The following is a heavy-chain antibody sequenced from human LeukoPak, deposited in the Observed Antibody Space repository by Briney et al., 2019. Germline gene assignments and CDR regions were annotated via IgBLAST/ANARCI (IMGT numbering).Heavy chain of an antibody. Sequence: GGSLRLSCAASGFTFSNYWMHWVRQAPGKGLVWVSRISSDGTDTSYADSVKGRFTISRDNAKNTLYLQMNSLRAEDTAVYYCARVHYGDYVDYWGQGTLVTVSS. V-gene: IGHV3-74*01. CDR3: ARVHYGDYVDY. J-gene: IGHJ4*02. CDR2: ISSDGTDT. CDR1: GFTFSNYW. D-gene: IGHD4-17*01.